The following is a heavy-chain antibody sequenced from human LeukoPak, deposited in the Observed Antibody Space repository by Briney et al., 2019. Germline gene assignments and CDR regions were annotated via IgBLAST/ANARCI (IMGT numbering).Heavy chain of an antibody. CDR2: ISYDGSNK. J-gene: IGHJ4*02. D-gene: IGHD1-7*01. Sequence: QPGGSLRLSCAASGFTFSSYGMHWVRQAPGKGLEWVAVISYDGSNKYYADSVKGRFTISRDNSKNTLYLQMNSLRAEDTAVYYCAKALKLELPAWDYWGQGTLVTVSS. V-gene: IGHV3-30*18. CDR3: AKALKLELPAWDY. CDR1: GFTFSSYG.